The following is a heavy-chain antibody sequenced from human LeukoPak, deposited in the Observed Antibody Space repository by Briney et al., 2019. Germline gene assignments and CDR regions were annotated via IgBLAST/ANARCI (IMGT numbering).Heavy chain of an antibody. CDR3: AKVWADYDFWSAYYWYFDL. CDR2: IKQDGSEK. J-gene: IGHJ2*01. CDR1: GFTFSRYW. Sequence: PGGSLRLSCAASGFTFSRYWMSWVRQVPRKGLEWVANIKQDGSEKYYVDSVKGRVTISRDNAKNSLYLQMNSLRAEDTAVYYCAKVWADYDFWSAYYWYFDLWGRGTLVTVSS. D-gene: IGHD3-3*01. V-gene: IGHV3-7*03.